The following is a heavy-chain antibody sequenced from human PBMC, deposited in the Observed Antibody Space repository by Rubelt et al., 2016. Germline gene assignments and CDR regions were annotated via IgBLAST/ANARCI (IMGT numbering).Heavy chain of an antibody. V-gene: IGHV4-39*01. CDR3: ARRSGSYYYYAMDV. Sequence: QLQLQESGPGLVKSSETLSLTCTVSGDSISSSSYHWGWIRQPPGKGLEWIGSLYYSGSTYYSPSLKSRVTISVDTSKNQFSLNLTAVTAADTAVYYCARRSGSYYYYAMDVWGQGTTVTVSS. CDR2: LYYSGST. CDR1: GDSISSSSYH. D-gene: IGHD1-26*01. J-gene: IGHJ6*02.